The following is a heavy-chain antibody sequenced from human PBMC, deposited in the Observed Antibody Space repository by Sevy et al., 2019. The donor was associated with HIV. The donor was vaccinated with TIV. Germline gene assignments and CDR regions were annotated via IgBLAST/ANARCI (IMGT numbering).Heavy chain of an antibody. Sequence: GGSLRLSCAASGFTFNNFGIHWVRQAPGKGLEWVAVISYDGSNKFYADSVKGRFTISRDNSKNTLYLQIHSLRPDDTAVYYCARIKVDTSLEPKVDYYYHGLDVWGQGTTVTVSS. CDR1: GFTFNNFG. CDR3: ARIKVDTSLEPKVDYYYHGLDV. CDR2: ISYDGSNK. D-gene: IGHD5-18*01. J-gene: IGHJ6*02. V-gene: IGHV3-30*03.